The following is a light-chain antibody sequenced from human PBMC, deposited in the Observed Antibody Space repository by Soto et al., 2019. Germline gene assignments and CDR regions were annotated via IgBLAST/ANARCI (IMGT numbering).Light chain of an antibody. CDR1: QSVSSN. CDR2: GAS. Sequence: EIVMTQSPATLSVSPGERATLSCRASQSVSSNLAWYQQKPGQAPRLLIYGASTRATGIPARFSGSRSGTEFTLTISSLQSEDFAVYYYQQYNNWPPRTFGQGTQVEIK. CDR3: QQYNNWPPRT. V-gene: IGKV3-15*01. J-gene: IGKJ1*01.